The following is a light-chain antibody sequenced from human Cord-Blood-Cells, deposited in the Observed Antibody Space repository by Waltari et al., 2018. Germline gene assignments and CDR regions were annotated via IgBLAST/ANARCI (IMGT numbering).Light chain of an antibody. CDR3: KQYNNDPWT. CDR2: MAS. Sequence: DIQMTQSPSTLSASVGDRVTITCRASQSISSWLTWYQQKPGKAPKLLIYMASSLESGVPSRFSGSGSGTEYTLTISSLLPDDFAAYYYKQYNNDPWTFGQGTKVEIK. J-gene: IGKJ1*01. V-gene: IGKV1-5*03. CDR1: QSISSW.